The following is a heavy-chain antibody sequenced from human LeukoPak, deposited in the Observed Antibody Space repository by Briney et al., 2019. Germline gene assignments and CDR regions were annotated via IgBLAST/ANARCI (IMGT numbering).Heavy chain of an antibody. CDR3: ARLYYDFWSGYLSEDYYYMDV. V-gene: IGHV1-8*01. CDR2: MNPNSGNT. J-gene: IGHJ6*03. D-gene: IGHD3-3*01. Sequence: EASVKVSCKASGYTFTSYDINWVRQATGQGPEWMGWMNPNSGNTGYAQKFQGRVTMTRNTSISTAYMELSSLTSEDTAVYYCARLYYDFWSGYLSEDYYYMDVWGKGTTVTVSS. CDR1: GYTFTSYD.